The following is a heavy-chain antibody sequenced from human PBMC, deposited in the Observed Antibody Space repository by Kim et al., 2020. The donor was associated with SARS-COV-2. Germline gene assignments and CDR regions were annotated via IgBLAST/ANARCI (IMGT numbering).Heavy chain of an antibody. Sequence: ASVKVSCKASGYTFTSYGISWVRQAPGQGLEWMGWISAYNGNTNYAQKLQGRVTMTTDTSTSTAYMELRSLRSDDTAVYYCARAYDFWSGYYGGGGRFDPWGQGTLVTVSS. CDR1: GYTFTSYG. CDR3: ARAYDFWSGYYGGGGRFDP. V-gene: IGHV1-18*04. D-gene: IGHD3-3*01. J-gene: IGHJ5*02. CDR2: ISAYNGNT.